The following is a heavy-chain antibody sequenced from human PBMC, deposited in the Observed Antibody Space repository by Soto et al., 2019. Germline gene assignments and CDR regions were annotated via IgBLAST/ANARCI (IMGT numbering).Heavy chain of an antibody. CDR1: GYTFTGYA. CDR3: ARAVAVPADFDY. CDR2: INAGNSNP. Sequence: QVQVVQSGAEEKKPGASVKVSCTASGYTFTGYAMHWVRQAPGQRLEWMGWINAGNSNPKYSQKFQGRVTITRDTSACTAYMELSSLRSEDTAVYYCARAVAVPADFDYWGQGTLVTVSS. D-gene: IGHD5-12*01. J-gene: IGHJ4*02. V-gene: IGHV1-3*05.